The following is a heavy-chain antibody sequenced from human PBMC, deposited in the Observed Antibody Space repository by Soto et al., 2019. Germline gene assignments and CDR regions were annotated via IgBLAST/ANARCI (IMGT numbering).Heavy chain of an antibody. Sequence: QVQLVQSGAEVKKPGASVKISCKASGYTFTRYTMNWVRQAPGQRLEWMGWINPDNGNTKSSQKFQDRVIITRDTSGSTAYLDPSSPRSEDTAVYYCARGIATGQLDPWGQGTLVTVSS. CDR3: ARGIATGQLDP. J-gene: IGHJ5*02. D-gene: IGHD2-15*01. CDR2: INPDNGNT. CDR1: GYTFTRYT. V-gene: IGHV1-3*01.